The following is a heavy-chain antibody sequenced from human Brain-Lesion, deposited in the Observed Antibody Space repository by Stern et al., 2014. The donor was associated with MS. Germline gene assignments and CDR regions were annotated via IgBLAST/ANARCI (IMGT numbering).Heavy chain of an antibody. V-gene: IGHV1-24*01. CDR3: ATLSPGAGGNYYRHFDY. D-gene: IGHD1-26*01. CDR2: FDPEDGET. J-gene: IGHJ4*02. CDR1: RYTLTELS. Sequence: QVQLGQSGAEVKKPGASVKVSCKVSRYTLTELSMHWVRQAPRKGLEWMGGFDPEDGETIYAQKFQGRVTMTEDTSTDTAYMELSSLRSEDTAVYYCATLSPGAGGNYYRHFDYWGQGTLVTVSS.